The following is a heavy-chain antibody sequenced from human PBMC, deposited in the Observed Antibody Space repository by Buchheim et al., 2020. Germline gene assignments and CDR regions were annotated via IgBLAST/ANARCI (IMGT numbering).Heavy chain of an antibody. J-gene: IGHJ4*02. CDR1: GYTFTTYF. V-gene: IGHV1-46*01. CDR3: AREPGAATYYFDY. CDR2: IDPNSGNI. D-gene: IGHD4-17*01. Sequence: QVQLVQSGAEVKKPGASVKISCKASGYTFTTYFMHWVRQAPGQGLDWMGMIDPNSGNINDPQKFQGRVTMTRDTSTSTVYMELSSLTSEDTAIYYCAREPGAATYYFDYWGQGTL.